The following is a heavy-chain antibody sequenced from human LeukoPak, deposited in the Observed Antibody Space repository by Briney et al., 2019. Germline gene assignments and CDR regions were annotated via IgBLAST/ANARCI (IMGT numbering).Heavy chain of an antibody. Sequence: ASVKVSCKASGYTFTSYYMHWVRQAPGQGLEWMGIINPSGGSTSYAQKFQGRVTMTRDTSTSTVYMELSSLRSEDTAVYYSAIQGLLGAKNPDRRYCSSTSCYRGPYYYYYYMDVWGKGTTVTVSS. CDR1: GYTFTSYY. J-gene: IGHJ6*03. CDR3: AIQGLLGAKNPDRRYCSSTSCYRGPYYYYYYMDV. CDR2: INPSGGST. D-gene: IGHD2-2*02. V-gene: IGHV1-46*03.